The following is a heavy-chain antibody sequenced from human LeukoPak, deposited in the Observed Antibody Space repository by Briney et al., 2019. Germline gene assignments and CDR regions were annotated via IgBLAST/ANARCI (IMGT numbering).Heavy chain of an antibody. J-gene: IGHJ4*02. D-gene: IGHD3-10*02. CDR2: VNHSGST. V-gene: IGHV4-34*01. Sequence: GSLRLTCAVYGGSFSGYSWTWIRQPPGMGLEWIGEVNHSGSTKSNPSLKSRVIISVDTSKKQFSLNLTSLTAADTAVYYCARGRNTMFPHLLKYYFDYWGQGTLVTVSS. CDR3: ARGRNTMFPHLLKYYFDY. CDR1: GGSFSGYS.